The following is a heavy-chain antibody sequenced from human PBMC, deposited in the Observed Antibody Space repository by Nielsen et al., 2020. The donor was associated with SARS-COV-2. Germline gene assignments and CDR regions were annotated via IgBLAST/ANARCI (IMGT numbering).Heavy chain of an antibody. CDR1: GFPFSSYE. CDR2: IDGNGRNI. J-gene: IGHJ3*02. V-gene: IGHV3-48*03. D-gene: IGHD6-19*01. CDR3: ARESVTGTDAFDI. Sequence: GESLKISCAASGFPFSSYEMNWVRQAPGKALEWLSYIDGNGRNIFYPDSVKGRFTISRDDAENSLSLQMNSLRAEDTAVYYCARESVTGTDAFDIWGQGTAVTVSS.